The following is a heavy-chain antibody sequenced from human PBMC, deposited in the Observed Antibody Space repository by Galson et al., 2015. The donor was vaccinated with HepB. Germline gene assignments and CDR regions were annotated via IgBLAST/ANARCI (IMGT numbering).Heavy chain of an antibody. J-gene: IGHJ4*02. V-gene: IGHV3-23*01. D-gene: IGHD1-26*01. CDR1: GFTFSSYA. CDR3: AKSAPVGREVGATPDY. CDR2: ISGSGGST. Sequence: SLRLSCAASGFTFSSYAMSWVRQAPGKGLEWVSAISGSGGSTYYADSVKGRFTISRDNAKNTLYLQMNSLRAEDTAVYYCAKSAPVGREVGATPDYWGQGTLVTVSS.